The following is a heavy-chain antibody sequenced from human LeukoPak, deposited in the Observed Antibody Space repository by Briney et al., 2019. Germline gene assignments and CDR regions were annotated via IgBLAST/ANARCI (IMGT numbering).Heavy chain of an antibody. CDR1: GFTFSSYW. CDR2: ISGSGDST. Sequence: PGGSLRLSCAASGFTFSSYWMNWVRQAPGKGLEWVSGISGSGDSTYYADSVEGRFTISRDNSKNTLYLQMNSLRAEDTAVYYCAKGNKVAAAGYYYYGMDVWGQGTTVTVSS. CDR3: AKGNKVAAAGYYYYGMDV. J-gene: IGHJ6*02. D-gene: IGHD6-13*01. V-gene: IGHV3-23*01.